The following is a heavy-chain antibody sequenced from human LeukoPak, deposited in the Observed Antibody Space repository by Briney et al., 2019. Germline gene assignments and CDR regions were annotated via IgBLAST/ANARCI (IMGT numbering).Heavy chain of an antibody. D-gene: IGHD6-13*01. J-gene: IGHJ5*02. V-gene: IGHV5-51*01. CDR2: IYPGDSDT. CDR1: GYRFTSYW. CDR3: ARTPPQIAAAGTLGWFDP. Sequence: GESLEISCKGSGYRFTSYWIGWVRQMPGKGLEWMGIIYPGDSDTRYSPSFQGQVTISADKSISTAYLQWSSLRASDTAMYYCARTPPQIAAAGTLGWFDPWGQGTLVTVSS.